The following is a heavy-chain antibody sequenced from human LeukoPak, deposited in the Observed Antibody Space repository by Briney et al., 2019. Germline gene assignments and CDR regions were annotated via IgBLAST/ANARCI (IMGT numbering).Heavy chain of an antibody. V-gene: IGHV1-2*02. Sequence: GASVTVSCKASGYTFTDYYMHWVRQAPGQGLEWMGWINPNSGGTNYAQKFQGRVTMTRDTSISTAYMELSRLKSDDTAVYYCARGSFSADAPLVLDYFHHWGQGTLVTVSS. CDR2: INPNSGGT. CDR1: GYTFTDYY. D-gene: IGHD5-18*01. J-gene: IGHJ1*01. CDR3: ARGSFSADAPLVLDYFHH.